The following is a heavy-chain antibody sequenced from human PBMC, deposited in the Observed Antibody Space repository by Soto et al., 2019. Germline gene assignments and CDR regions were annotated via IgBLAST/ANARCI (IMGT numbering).Heavy chain of an antibody. CDR2: INPNSGDT. CDR1: GYTFTAYY. D-gene: IGHD2-21*02. J-gene: IGHJ4*02. Sequence: QAQLVQSGAAVKKPGASVKVSCEASGYTFTAYYMHWVRQAPGQGLEWMGWINPNSGDTKYAQKFRGRVTMTRDTSITTVYMELKMLTSDDTAVYYCARQLAYCGGDCFTEPVDYWGQGTLVTVSS. V-gene: IGHV1-2*02. CDR3: ARQLAYCGGDCFTEPVDY.